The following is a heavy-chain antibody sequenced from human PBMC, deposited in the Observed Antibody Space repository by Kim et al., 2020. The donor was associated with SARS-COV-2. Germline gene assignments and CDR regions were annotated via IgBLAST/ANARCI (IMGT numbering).Heavy chain of an antibody. CDR2: LDPEDGEA. D-gene: IGHD2-8*01. Sequence: ASVKVSCKVSGYTLTELSIHWVRQAPGKGLEWVGTLDPEDGEALYAQRFQGRVTMTEDTSTDTAYMELSSLRSDDTAVYYCATSYCTTANCADSDYWGQGTLVIVSS. CDR3: ATSYCTTANCADSDY. V-gene: IGHV1-24*01. J-gene: IGHJ4*02. CDR1: GYTLTELS.